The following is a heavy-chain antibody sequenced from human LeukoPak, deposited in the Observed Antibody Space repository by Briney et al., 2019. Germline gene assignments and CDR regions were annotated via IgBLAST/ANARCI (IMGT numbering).Heavy chain of an antibody. D-gene: IGHD3-3*01. Sequence: GGSLRLSCAASGFSFRSCWMHWVRQAPGKELVWVSRINGDGSTTNYADSVSGRFTISRDNDKNTLYLQMNSLTADDSAVYFCASLVGGYYPPVEAFDVWGQGTMVTVSS. CDR1: GFSFRSCW. CDR3: ASLVGGYYPPVEAFDV. CDR2: INGDGSTT. J-gene: IGHJ3*01. V-gene: IGHV3-74*01.